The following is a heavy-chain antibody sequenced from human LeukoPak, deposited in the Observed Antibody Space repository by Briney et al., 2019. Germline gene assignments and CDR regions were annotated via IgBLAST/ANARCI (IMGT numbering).Heavy chain of an antibody. Sequence: EASVKVSCKASGYTFTSYYMHWVRHAPGPGLEWMGIINPSGGSTSYAQKFQGRVTTTRDTSTSTVYMELSSLRPEDTAVYYCARGPAAAGTRFPDYWGQGTLVTVSS. D-gene: IGHD6-13*01. V-gene: IGHV1-46*01. CDR3: ARGPAAAGTRFPDY. J-gene: IGHJ4*02. CDR1: GYTFTSYY. CDR2: INPSGGST.